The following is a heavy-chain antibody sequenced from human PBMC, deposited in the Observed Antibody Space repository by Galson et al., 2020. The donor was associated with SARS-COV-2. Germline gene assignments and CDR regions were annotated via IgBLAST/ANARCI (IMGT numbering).Heavy chain of an antibody. Sequence: GGSLRLSCAASGFTFSSYGMHWVRQAPGKGLEWVAVISYDGSNKYYADSVKGRFTISRDNSKNTLYLQMNSLRAEDTAVYYCAKAVSGSYHGAFDIWGQGTMVTVSS. D-gene: IGHD1-26*01. CDR3: AKAVSGSYHGAFDI. J-gene: IGHJ3*02. V-gene: IGHV3-30*18. CDR2: ISYDGSNK. CDR1: GFTFSSYG.